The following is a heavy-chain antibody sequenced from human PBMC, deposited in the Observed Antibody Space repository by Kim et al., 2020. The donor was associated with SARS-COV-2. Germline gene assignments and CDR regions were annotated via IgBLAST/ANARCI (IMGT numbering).Heavy chain of an antibody. J-gene: IGHJ4*02. Sequence: SETLSLTCTVSGGSISSSSYYWGWIRQPPGKGLEWIGSIYYSGSTYYNPSLKSRVTISVDTSKNQFSLKLSSVTAADTAVYYCARLRRTGITMVRAPRCYFDYWGQGTLVTVSS. CDR2: IYYSGST. CDR1: GGSISSSSYY. V-gene: IGHV4-39*01. CDR3: ARLRRTGITMVRAPRCYFDY. D-gene: IGHD3-10*01.